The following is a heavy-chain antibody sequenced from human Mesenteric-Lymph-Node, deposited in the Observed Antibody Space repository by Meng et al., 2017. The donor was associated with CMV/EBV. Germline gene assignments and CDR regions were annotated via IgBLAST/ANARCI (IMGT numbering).Heavy chain of an antibody. CDR2: SSWTGDSL. D-gene: IGHD1-26*01. CDR3: AKGGVGATLRCYFDY. J-gene: IGHJ4*02. V-gene: IGHV3-9*01. Sequence: SLRLSCAASGFSFDDYAMHWVRQAPGKGLEWVSGSSWTGDSLGYADSVKGRFTISRDNSKNTLYLQMNSLRAEDTAVYYCAKGGVGATLRCYFDYWGQGTLVTVSS. CDR1: GFSFDDYA.